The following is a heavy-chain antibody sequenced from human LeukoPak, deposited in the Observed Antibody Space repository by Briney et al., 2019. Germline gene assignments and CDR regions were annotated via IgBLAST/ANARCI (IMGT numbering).Heavy chain of an antibody. V-gene: IGHV4-59*08. CDR1: GGSISSYY. Sequence: SETLSLTCTVSGGSISSYYWSWIRQPPGKGLEWIGNIYYSGSTNYNPSLKSRVTISVDTSKNQFSLKLSSVTAADTAVYYCARHKDYYDSRDDAFDIWGQGTMVTVSS. CDR3: ARHKDYYDSRDDAFDI. CDR2: IYYSGST. J-gene: IGHJ3*02. D-gene: IGHD3-22*01.